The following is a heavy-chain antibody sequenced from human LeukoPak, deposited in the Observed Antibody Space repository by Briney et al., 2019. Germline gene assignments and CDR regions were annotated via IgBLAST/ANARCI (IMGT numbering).Heavy chain of an antibody. D-gene: IGHD3-3*01. V-gene: IGHV3-15*01. CDR3: TTDSYYDFWSGYWRFDP. CDR2: IKSKTDGGTT. Sequence: GGSLRLSCAASGFTFSNAWMSWVRQAPGKGPEWVGRIKSKTDGGTTDYAAPVKGRFTISRDDSKNTLYLQMNSLKTEDTAVYYCTTDSYYDFWSGYWRFDPWGQGTLVTVSS. CDR1: GFTFSNAW. J-gene: IGHJ5*02.